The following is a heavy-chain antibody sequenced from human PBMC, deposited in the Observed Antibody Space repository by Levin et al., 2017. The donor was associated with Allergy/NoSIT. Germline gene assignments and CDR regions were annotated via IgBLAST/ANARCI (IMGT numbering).Heavy chain of an antibody. Sequence: GGSLRLSCAASGFTFNNYAMTWVRQAPGKGLEWVSTISGSGGGTWYADSVKGRFTISRDNSKNTLYLQMNSLRAEDTAVYYCAKDKAVAGIGDSFEVWGQGSMVTLSS. CDR2: ISGSGGGT. CDR3: AKDKAVAGIGDSFEV. D-gene: IGHD6-19*01. J-gene: IGHJ3*01. V-gene: IGHV3-23*01. CDR1: GFTFNNYA.